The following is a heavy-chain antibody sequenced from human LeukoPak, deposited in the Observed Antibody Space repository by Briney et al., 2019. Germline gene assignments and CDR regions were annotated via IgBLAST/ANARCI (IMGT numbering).Heavy chain of an antibody. V-gene: IGHV3-23*01. CDR1: GFSFSSFA. J-gene: IGHJ4*02. CDR3: AKAGIAVPATPEY. D-gene: IGHD6-19*01. Sequence: GGSLRLSCVGSGFSFSSFAMSWVRQAPGKGLEWVSVISSSGGTTYYSDSVKGRFIISRDNSKNTLYLQMNSLRAEDTAVYYCAKAGIAVPATPEYCGQGTQVTVSS. CDR2: ISSSGGTT.